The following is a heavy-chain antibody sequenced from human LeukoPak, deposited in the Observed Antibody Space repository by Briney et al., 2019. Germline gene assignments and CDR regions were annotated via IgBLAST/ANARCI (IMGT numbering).Heavy chain of an antibody. Sequence: ASVKVSCKASGYTFTSYDINWVRQATGQGLEWMGWMNPNSGNTGYAQKFQGRVTMTRNTSISTAYMELSSLRSEDTAVYYCARLGALPPDYYGVDVWGQGTTVTVSS. CDR2: MNPNSGNT. CDR3: ARLGALPPDYYGVDV. CDR1: GYTFTSYD. D-gene: IGHD2-2*01. V-gene: IGHV1-8*01. J-gene: IGHJ6*02.